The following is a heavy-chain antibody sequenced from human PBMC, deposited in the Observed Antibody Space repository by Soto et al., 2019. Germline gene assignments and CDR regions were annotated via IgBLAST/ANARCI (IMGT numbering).Heavy chain of an antibody. V-gene: IGHV4-30-4*01. Sequence: PSETLSRTGTVTVASINSGDYYWSWILQPPGKGLEWIGYIYYSGSTYYNPSLKSRVTISVDTSKNQFSLKLSSVTAADTAVYYCAGFSEVAATEINWFDPWGQGTLVSVSS. CDR1: VASINSGDYY. J-gene: IGHJ5*02. CDR2: IYYSGST. D-gene: IGHD2-15*01. CDR3: AGFSEVAATEINWFDP.